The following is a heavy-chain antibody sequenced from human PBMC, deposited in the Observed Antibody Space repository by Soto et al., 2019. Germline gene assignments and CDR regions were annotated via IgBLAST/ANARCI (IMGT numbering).Heavy chain of an antibody. J-gene: IGHJ5*02. CDR1: GGSISSGGYY. D-gene: IGHD5-18*01. V-gene: IGHV4-31*03. Sequence: PSETLSLTCTVSGGSISSGGYYWSWIRQHPGKGLEWIGYIYYSGSTYYNPSLKSRVTISVDTSKNQFSLKLSSVTAADTAVYYCARGSVDTAMVGNWFDPWGQGTLVTVSS. CDR2: IYYSGST. CDR3: ARGSVDTAMVGNWFDP.